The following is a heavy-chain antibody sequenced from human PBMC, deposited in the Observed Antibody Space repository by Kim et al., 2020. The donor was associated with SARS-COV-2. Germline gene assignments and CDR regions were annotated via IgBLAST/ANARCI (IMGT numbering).Heavy chain of an antibody. Sequence: SETLSLTCTVSGGSISSYYWTWIRQPPGKGLEWIGYIYYSGSTNYNPSLKSRVTISVDTSKNQFSLKLSSVTAADTAVYYCARDAADSSSWYQYWGQGTLVTVSS. V-gene: IGHV4-59*01. D-gene: IGHD6-13*01. CDR1: GGSISSYY. CDR3: ARDAADSSSWYQY. CDR2: IYYSGST. J-gene: IGHJ4*02.